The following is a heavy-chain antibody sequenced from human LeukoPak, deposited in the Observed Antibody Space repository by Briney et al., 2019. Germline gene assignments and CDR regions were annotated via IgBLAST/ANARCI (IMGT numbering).Heavy chain of an antibody. Sequence: PSETLSLTCTVSGGSVSSYYWNWIRQPAGKGLEWIGRIYISGGTNYNPSLKSRVTMSVDTSKNQFSLKLSSVTAADTAVYYCARLYSSSSYYYYYYMDVWGKGTTVTVSS. CDR1: GGSVSSYY. V-gene: IGHV4-4*07. CDR2: IYISGGT. J-gene: IGHJ6*03. CDR3: ARLYSSSSYYYYYYMDV. D-gene: IGHD6-6*01.